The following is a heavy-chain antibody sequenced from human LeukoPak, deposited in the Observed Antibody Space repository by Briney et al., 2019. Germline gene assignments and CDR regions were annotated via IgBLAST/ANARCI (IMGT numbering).Heavy chain of an antibody. V-gene: IGHV3-23*01. D-gene: IGHD4-11*01. CDR1: GFSFSSYA. CDR3: ANFHYSNYWFDP. Sequence: PGGSLRLSCVASGFSFSSYAMSWVRQAPGKGLKWVSGISGSGGSTYYADSVKGRFTISRDNSKNTLYLQINSLRAEDTAVYYCANFHYSNYWFDPWGQGTLVTVSS. J-gene: IGHJ5*02. CDR2: ISGSGGST.